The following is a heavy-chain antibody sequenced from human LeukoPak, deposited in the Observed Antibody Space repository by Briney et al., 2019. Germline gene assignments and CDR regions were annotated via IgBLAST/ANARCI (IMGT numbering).Heavy chain of an antibody. V-gene: IGHV3-7*01. D-gene: IGHD2-15*01. CDR1: GLAFSDFW. CDR2: IRHDGNAK. J-gene: IGHJ4*02. CDR3: ATSHDSAGND. Sequence: PGGSLRLSCAASGLAFSDFWMSWVRQALGKGLEWVANIRHDGNAKNYVPSVRGRFTISRDNAKNSLYLQMNSLTVEDTAVYYCATSHDSAGNDWGQGTLVTVSS.